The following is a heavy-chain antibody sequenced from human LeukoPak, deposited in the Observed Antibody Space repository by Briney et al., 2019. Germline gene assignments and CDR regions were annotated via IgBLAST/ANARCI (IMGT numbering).Heavy chain of an antibody. V-gene: IGHV1-69*05. J-gene: IGHJ4*02. CDR2: IIPIFGTA. D-gene: IGHD3-22*01. CDR1: GGTFSSYA. CDR3: ARSNYYDSSGYYPY. Sequence: SVKVSCKASGGTFSSYAISWVRQAPGQGLEWMGRIIPIFGTANYAQRFQGRVTITTDESTSTAYMELSSLRSEDTAVYYCARSNYYDSSGYYPYWGQGTLVTVSS.